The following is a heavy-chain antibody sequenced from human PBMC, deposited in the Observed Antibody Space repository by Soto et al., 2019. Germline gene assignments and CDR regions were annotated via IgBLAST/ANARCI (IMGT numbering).Heavy chain of an antibody. D-gene: IGHD3-22*01. Sequence: ASVKVSCKASGYTFTSYYMHWVRQAPGQGLEGMGIINPSGGSTSYAQKFQGRVTMTRDTSTSTVYMELSSLRSEDTAVYYCAKGYDSSGYYPDGLYYFDYWGQGTLVTVSS. CDR3: AKGYDSSGYYPDGLYYFDY. CDR1: GYTFTSYY. CDR2: INPSGGST. V-gene: IGHV1-46*01. J-gene: IGHJ4*02.